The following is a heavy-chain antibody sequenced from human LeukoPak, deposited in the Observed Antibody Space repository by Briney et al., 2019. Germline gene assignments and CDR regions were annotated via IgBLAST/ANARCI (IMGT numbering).Heavy chain of an antibody. V-gene: IGHV4-38-2*02. Sequence: SETLSLTCTVSGYSITSGYYWGWIRQPPGKGLQWIGNIYHSGGTDYNPPLKSRVTISVETSKNQFSLKLSSVTAADTAVYYCARVNIGGSNWFDPWGQGTLVTVSS. CDR3: ARVNIGGSNWFDP. CDR1: GYSITSGYY. J-gene: IGHJ5*02. CDR2: IYHSGGT. D-gene: IGHD3-10*01.